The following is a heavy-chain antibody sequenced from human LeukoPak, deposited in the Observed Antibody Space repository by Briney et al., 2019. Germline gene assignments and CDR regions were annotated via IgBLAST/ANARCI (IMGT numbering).Heavy chain of an antibody. CDR3: ARGDGYHQFDS. CDR2: MSSGNGIK. V-gene: IGHV3-48*02. D-gene: IGHD5-24*01. CDR1: GFTFSSYS. J-gene: IGHJ4*02. Sequence: PGGSLRLSCVVSGFTFSSYSMNWVRQAPGKGLEWVSLMSSGNGIKYYGESVKGRCTISRDDAHNSLYLHLSGLRDEDTAVYYCARGDGYHQFDSWGQGVLVTVSS.